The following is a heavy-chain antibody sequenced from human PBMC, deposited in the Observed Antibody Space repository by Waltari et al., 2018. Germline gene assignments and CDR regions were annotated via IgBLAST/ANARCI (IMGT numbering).Heavy chain of an antibody. CDR2: IDGPSTTT. CDR1: GFPFRASY. V-gene: IGHV3-11*01. D-gene: IGHD2-21*02. CDR3: ARVACSGGYCYLLDH. J-gene: IGHJ4*02. Sequence: VQLVESGGGLVKPGGSRRLSCAASGFPFRASYLNWVRLPPGKGLEWLSYIDGPSTTTHYADSVKGRITMSRDNAKKSVHLQLNSLRVDDTGIYYCARVACSGGYCYLLDHWGQGMRVTVSS.